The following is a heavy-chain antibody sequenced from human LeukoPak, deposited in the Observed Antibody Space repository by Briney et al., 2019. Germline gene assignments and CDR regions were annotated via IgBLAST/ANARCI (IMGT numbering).Heavy chain of an antibody. V-gene: IGHV4-59*08. J-gene: IGHJ4*02. D-gene: IGHD1-26*01. CDR2: IYYSGST. CDR1: GGSFSGYY. Sequence: SETLSLTCAVYGGSFSGYYWSWIRQPPGKGLEWIGYIYYSGSTNYNPSLKSRVTISVDTSKNQFSLKLSSVTAADTAVYYCARHAWYSGSYSPAHFYDYWGQGTLVTVSS. CDR3: ARHAWYSGSYSPAHFYDY.